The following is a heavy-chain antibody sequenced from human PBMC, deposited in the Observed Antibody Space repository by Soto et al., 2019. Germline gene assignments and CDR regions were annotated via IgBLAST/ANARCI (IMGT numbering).Heavy chain of an antibody. CDR1: GYTFTSYA. CDR2: ISAYNGNT. Sequence: QVQLVQSGAEVKKPGASVKVSCNASGYTFTSYAISWVRQSPGPGLEWMGWISAYNGNTNYAQKLQGRLTMTTDTSASTASREWRSLRSDHTAVNYCSRGTGQLAPFYFFGFWGQGTLVTLSA. J-gene: IGHJ4*02. CDR3: SRGTGQLAPFYFFGF. D-gene: IGHD6-6*01. V-gene: IGHV1-18*01.